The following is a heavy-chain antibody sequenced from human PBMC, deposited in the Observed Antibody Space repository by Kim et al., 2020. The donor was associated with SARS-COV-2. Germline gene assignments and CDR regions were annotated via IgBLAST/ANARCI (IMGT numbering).Heavy chain of an antibody. V-gene: IGHV4-34*01. CDR1: GGSFSGYY. CDR3: ARGGLTIFGVVINWFDP. J-gene: IGHJ5*02. D-gene: IGHD3-3*01. Sequence: SETLSLTCAVYGGSFSGYYWSWIRQPPGKGLEWIGEINHSGSTNYNPSLKSRVTISVDTSKNQFSLKLSSVTAADTAVYYCARGGLTIFGVVINWFDPWGQGTLVTVSS. CDR2: INHSGST.